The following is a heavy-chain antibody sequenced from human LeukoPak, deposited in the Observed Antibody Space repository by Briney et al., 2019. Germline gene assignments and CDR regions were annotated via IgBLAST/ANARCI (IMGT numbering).Heavy chain of an antibody. CDR3: ARGPRIAAAGIFSSASGVFWFDP. V-gene: IGHV4-4*07. CDR1: GSPIRSYY. J-gene: IGHJ5*02. CDR2: IYSSGST. D-gene: IGHD6-13*01. Sequence: SEPLSLTCTVSGSPIRSYYWNWNRKPVGKGLGWIGRIYSSGSTNYNPSLKSRVTMSVDTSKNQFSLKLSSVTAADTAVYYCARGPRIAAAGIFSSASGVFWFDPWGQGTLVTVSS.